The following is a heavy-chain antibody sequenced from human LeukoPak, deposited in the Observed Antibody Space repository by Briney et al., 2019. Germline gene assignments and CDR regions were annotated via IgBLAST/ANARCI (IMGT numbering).Heavy chain of an antibody. CDR3: AKDRTPYSSSSNALH. D-gene: IGHD6-6*01. V-gene: IGHV3-30*18. J-gene: IGHJ4*02. Sequence: GGSLRLSCAASGFTFSSYGMHWVRQAPGKGLEWVAVISYDGSNKYYADSVKGRFTISRDNSKNTLYLQMNSLGAEDTAVYYCAKDRTPYSSSSNALHWGQGTLVTVSS. CDR2: ISYDGSNK. CDR1: GFTFSSYG.